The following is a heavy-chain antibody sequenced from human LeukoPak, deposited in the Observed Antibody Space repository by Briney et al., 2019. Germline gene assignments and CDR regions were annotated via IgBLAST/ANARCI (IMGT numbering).Heavy chain of an antibody. Sequence: SETLSLTCTVSGGSISSLTFYGGWIRQPPGKGLEWIGSIYYSGGTYYNPSLKSRVTMSVDTSKNQFSLRLSSVTAPDTAVYYCAKVVTAVQYVDYWGQGTLVTVSS. CDR3: AKVVTAVQYVDY. J-gene: IGHJ4*02. D-gene: IGHD2-21*02. CDR2: IYYSGGT. CDR1: GGSISSLTFY. V-gene: IGHV4-39*01.